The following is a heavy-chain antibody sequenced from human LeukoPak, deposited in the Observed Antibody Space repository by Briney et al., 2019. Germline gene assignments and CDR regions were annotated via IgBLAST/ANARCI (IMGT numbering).Heavy chain of an antibody. J-gene: IGHJ3*01. Sequence: PGGSLRLSCAASGFTFSSYAMHWVRQAPGEGLAWVAVISYDGSNKYYADSVKGRFTISRDNSKNTLYLQMFSLRAEDTAVYFCAKDLTLWGQGTVVTVSS. D-gene: IGHD4/OR15-4a*01. CDR3: AKDLTL. CDR1: GFTFSSYA. CDR2: ISYDGSNK. V-gene: IGHV3-30*04.